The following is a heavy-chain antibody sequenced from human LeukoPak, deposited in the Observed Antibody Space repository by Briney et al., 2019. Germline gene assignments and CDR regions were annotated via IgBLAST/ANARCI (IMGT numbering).Heavy chain of an antibody. CDR2: IIPIFGTA. CDR3: ARDTVAVAATAGVYYYYYGMDV. Sequence: SVKVSCKASGGTFSSYAISWVRQAPGQGLEWMGGIIPIFGTANYAQKFQGRVTITADESTSTAYMELSTLRSEDTAVYYCARDTVAVAATAGVYYYYYGMDVWSQGTTVTVSS. CDR1: GGTFSSYA. J-gene: IGHJ6*02. D-gene: IGHD6-19*01. V-gene: IGHV1-69*13.